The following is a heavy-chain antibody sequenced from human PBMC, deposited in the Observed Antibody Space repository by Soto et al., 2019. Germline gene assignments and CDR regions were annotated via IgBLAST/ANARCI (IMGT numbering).Heavy chain of an antibody. V-gene: IGHV2-5*01. CDR2: IYWNDDK. CDR1: GFSLSTSGVG. CDR3: AHSMDTAMVPYLYSGMGV. J-gene: IGHJ6*02. Sequence: SGPTLVNPTQTLTLTCTFSGFSLSTSGVGVGWIRQPPGKALEWLALIYWNDDKRYSPSLKSRLTITKDTSKNQVVLTMTNMDPVDTPTYYCAHSMDTAMVPYLYSGMGVWGQGTTVTVS. D-gene: IGHD5-18*01.